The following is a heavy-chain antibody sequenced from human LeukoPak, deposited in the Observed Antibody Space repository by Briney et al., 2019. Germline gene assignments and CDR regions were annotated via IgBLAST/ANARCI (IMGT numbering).Heavy chain of an antibody. V-gene: IGHV3-30*18. CDR2: ISYDGSNK. J-gene: IGHJ4*02. CDR3: AKEIYGYSYGRADYFDY. CDR1: GFTFSSYG. Sequence: GGSLRLSCAASGFTFSSYGMHWVRQAPGKGLEWVAVISYDGSNKYYADSVKGRYTISRDNSKNTLYLQMNSLRAEDTAVYYCAKEIYGYSYGRADYFDYWGQGTLVTVSS. D-gene: IGHD5-18*01.